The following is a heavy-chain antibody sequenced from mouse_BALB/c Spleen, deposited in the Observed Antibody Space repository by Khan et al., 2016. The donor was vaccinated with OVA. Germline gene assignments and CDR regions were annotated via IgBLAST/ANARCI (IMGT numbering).Heavy chain of an antibody. CDR3: TSSRYGMYGY. CDR2: INPNIGYT. V-gene: IGHV1-18*01. J-gene: IGHJ2*01. D-gene: IGHD2-10*02. CDR1: GYTFTDYN. Sequence: VRLQQSGPELVKPGASVKIPCKASGYTFTDYNIDWVKQSHGKSLEWIGDINPNIGYTIYNQKFKGKATLSVDKSSSTAYMELRSLTSEDTAVYYCTSSRYGMYGYWGQGTALIVSS.